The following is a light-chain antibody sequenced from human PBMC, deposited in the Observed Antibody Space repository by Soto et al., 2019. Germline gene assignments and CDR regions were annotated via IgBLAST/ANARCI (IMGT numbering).Light chain of an antibody. CDR2: DVS. CDR1: SSDVGGYNY. CDR3: CSDAGRTTDV. V-gene: IGLV2-11*01. Sequence: QSALTQPRSVSGSPGQSVTISCTGTSSDVGGYNYVSWYQQHPGKAPKVMIYDVSERSSGVPDRFSGSKSVNTASLTISGLQAEDDADYYCCSDAGRTTDVLGTGSKVTVL. J-gene: IGLJ1*01.